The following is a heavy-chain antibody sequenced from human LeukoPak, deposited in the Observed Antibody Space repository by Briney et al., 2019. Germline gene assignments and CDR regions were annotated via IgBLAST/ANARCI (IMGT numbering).Heavy chain of an antibody. V-gene: IGHV4-59*08. CDR1: GGSISSYY. CDR2: IYYSGST. J-gene: IGHJ4*02. Sequence: SETLSLTCTVSGGSISSYYWSWIRQPPGKGLEWIGYIYYSGSTNYNPSLKSRVTISVDTSKNQFSLKLSSVTAADTAVYYCARHGASSGTRKWGQGTLVTVSS. D-gene: IGHD3-22*01. CDR3: ARHGASSGTRK.